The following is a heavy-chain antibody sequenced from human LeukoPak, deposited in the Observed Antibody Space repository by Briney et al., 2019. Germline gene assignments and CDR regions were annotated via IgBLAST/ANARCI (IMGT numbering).Heavy chain of an antibody. CDR2: VWYDGSNK. D-gene: IGHD1-14*01. J-gene: IGHJ6*03. CDR3: AKDTGYYYYYMDV. CDR1: EFTFSNYG. V-gene: IGHV3-33*06. Sequence: GGSLRLSCAASEFTFSNYGMHWVRQAPGRGLEWVAVVWYDGSNKYYVDPVKGRFTISRDNSKNTLYLQMNSLRVEDTAVYYCAKDTGYYYYYMDVWGKGTTVTVSS.